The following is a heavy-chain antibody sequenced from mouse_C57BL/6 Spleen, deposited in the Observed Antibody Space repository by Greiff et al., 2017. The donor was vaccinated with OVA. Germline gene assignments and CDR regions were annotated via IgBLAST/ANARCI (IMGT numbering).Heavy chain of an antibody. Sequence: EVQGVESGGGLVQPGGSMKLSCAASGFTFSDAWMDWVRQSPEKGLEWVAEIRNKANNHATYYAESVKGRFTISRDDSKSSVYLQMNSLRAEDTGIYYCTASYDYDEGFDYWGQGTTLTVSS. CDR3: TASYDYDEGFDY. CDR2: IRNKANNHAT. V-gene: IGHV6-6*01. CDR1: GFTFSDAW. D-gene: IGHD2-4*01. J-gene: IGHJ2*01.